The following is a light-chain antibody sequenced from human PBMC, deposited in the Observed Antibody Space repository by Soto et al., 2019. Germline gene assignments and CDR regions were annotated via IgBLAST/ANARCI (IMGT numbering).Light chain of an antibody. CDR1: KAISNY. J-gene: IGKJ5*01. CDR2: AAS. Sequence: DIQMTQSPSSLPASVGDSVTITCQASKAISNYLNWYKQKAGEAPKLVISAASNLESGVPSRFSGSGSGTDFTFTISSLPAEDIAAYYCLQYDNLPLTFGQGTRLEIK. V-gene: IGKV1-33*01. CDR3: LQYDNLPLT.